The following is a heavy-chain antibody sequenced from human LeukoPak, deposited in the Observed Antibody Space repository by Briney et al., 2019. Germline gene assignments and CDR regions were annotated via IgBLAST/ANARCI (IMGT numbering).Heavy chain of an antibody. CDR2: ISWNSGNI. D-gene: IGHD2-15*01. Sequence: PGRSLRLSCAASGFTFDDYAMHWVRQAPGKGLEWVSGISWNSGNIGYADSVKGRFTISRDNAKNSLYLQMNSLRAEDTAVYYCARGSGGTDYWGQGTLVTVSS. CDR3: ARGSGGTDY. V-gene: IGHV3-9*01. CDR1: GFTFDDYA. J-gene: IGHJ4*02.